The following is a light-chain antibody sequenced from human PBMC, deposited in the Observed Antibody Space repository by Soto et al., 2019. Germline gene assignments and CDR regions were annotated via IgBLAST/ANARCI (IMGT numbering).Light chain of an antibody. CDR1: QTVRNNY. V-gene: IGKV3-20*01. CDR2: GAS. Sequence: EFVLTQSPGTLSLSPGERATLSSRASQTVRNNYLAWYQQKPGQAPRLLIYGASSRATGIPDRFSGSGSGTDFTLSISRLEVEDFAVYHCQQYGNAPITFGQGTRLEIK. CDR3: QQYGNAPIT. J-gene: IGKJ5*01.